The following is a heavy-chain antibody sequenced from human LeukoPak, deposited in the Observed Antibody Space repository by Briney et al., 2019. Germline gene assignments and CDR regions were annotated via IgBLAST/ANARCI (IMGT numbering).Heavy chain of an antibody. Sequence: ASVKVSCKASGYTFTGYYMHWVRQAPGQGLEWMGWINPNSGGTNYARKFQGRVTMTRDTSISTAYMELSRLRSDDTAVYYCARVAMTTVTTGGDYYYYGMDVWGQGTTVTVSS. CDR2: INPNSGGT. CDR3: ARVAMTTVTTGGDYYYYGMDV. J-gene: IGHJ6*02. CDR1: GYTFTGYY. V-gene: IGHV1-2*02. D-gene: IGHD4-17*01.